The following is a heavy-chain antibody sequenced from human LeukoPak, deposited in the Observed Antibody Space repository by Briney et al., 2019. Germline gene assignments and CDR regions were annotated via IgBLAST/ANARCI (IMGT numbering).Heavy chain of an antibody. D-gene: IGHD5-24*01. CDR2: IKQDGSEK. Sequence: PGGSLRLSCAASGFTFSNYWMIWVRQAPGKGLEWVGNIKQDGSEKRYADSVRGRFSISRDNAQTSLDLQTNSLRAEDTAVYYCARASDPWLQLTWGQGTLVTVSS. J-gene: IGHJ5*02. V-gene: IGHV3-7*05. CDR1: GFTFSNYW. CDR3: ARASDPWLQLT.